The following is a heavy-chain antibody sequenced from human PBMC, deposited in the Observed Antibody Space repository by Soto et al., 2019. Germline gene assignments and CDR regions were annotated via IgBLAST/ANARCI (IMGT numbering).Heavy chain of an antibody. CDR3: ARDSEDDAFDI. Sequence: QVQLVESGGGVVQPGRSLRLSCAASGFTFSSYGMHWVRQAPGKGLEWVAVIWYDGSNKYYADSVKGRFTISRDNSKNTLYLQMNSLRAKDTAVYYCARDSEDDAFDIWGQGTMVTVSS. CDR1: GFTFSSYG. J-gene: IGHJ3*02. CDR2: IWYDGSNK. V-gene: IGHV3-33*01.